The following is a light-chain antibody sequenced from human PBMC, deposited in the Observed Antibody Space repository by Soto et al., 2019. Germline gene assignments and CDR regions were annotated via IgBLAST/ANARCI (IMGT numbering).Light chain of an antibody. Sequence: EIVVTQSPATLSLSPGERATLSCRTGQSDSNYLLWYPPKPGHAPSLLIYSTYNSAAVVPDRFSGIGSGTDFAHTVRRLGPEDSAVDYCQQRSGWRTFGGGTKVDIK. V-gene: IGKV3-11*01. CDR1: QSDSNY. CDR3: QQRSGWRT. CDR2: STY. J-gene: IGKJ4*01.